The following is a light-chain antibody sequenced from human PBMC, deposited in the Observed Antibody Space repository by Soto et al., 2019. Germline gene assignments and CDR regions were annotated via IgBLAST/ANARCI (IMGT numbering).Light chain of an antibody. J-gene: IGKJ1*01. Sequence: EIVLTQSPDTLSLSPGEGATLSCRASQSISRLYLSWYQQKPGQPPRLLIYDGSTRATGIPDRFSGSGSGTDFTLTISKLEPGDFAVYYCQQYDTSDTWTFGQGTKVEIK. CDR2: DGS. CDR3: QQYDTSDTWT. V-gene: IGKV3-20*01. CDR1: QSISRLY.